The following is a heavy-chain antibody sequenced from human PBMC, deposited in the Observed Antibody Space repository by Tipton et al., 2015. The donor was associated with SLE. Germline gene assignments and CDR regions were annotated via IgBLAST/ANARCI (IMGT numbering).Heavy chain of an antibody. V-gene: IGHV1-18*01. Sequence: QLVQSGVEVKKPGASVRVSCKASGYTFTTYGISWVRQAPGQGLEWMGWISTYNGNTNYAQKLQGRVTMTSDTSTSTAYMELSSLTSEDTAVYYCARGGSTPTYYFDYWGQGTLVTVSS. D-gene: IGHD2-15*01. CDR1: GYTFTTYG. CDR3: ARGGSTPTYYFDY. J-gene: IGHJ4*02. CDR2: ISTYNGNT.